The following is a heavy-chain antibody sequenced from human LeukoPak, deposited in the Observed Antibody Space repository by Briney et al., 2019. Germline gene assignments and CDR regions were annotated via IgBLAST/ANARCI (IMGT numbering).Heavy chain of an antibody. J-gene: IGHJ6*02. CDR1: GYTFTGYY. D-gene: IGHD3-9*01. CDR2: INPNSGGT. V-gene: IGHV1-2*02. CDR3: ARHRPYYDILTGYYYYYGMDV. Sequence: EASVKVSCKASGYTFTGYYMHWVRQAPGQGLEWMGWINPNSGGTNYAQKFQGRVTMTRDTSISTAYMELSRLRSDDTAMYYCARHRPYYDILTGYYYYYGMDVWGQGTTVTVSS.